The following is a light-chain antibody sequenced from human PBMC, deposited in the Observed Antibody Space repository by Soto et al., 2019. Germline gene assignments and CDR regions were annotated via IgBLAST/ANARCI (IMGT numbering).Light chain of an antibody. V-gene: IGKV3-11*01. CDR3: RQRNDWVT. J-gene: IGKJ4*01. Sequence: EVVLTQSPATLSLSPGERATLTCRASQSIRTYLAWYQQKPGQAPRVLIYDASNRATGIPARFSGSGSGTDFILTISSLEPEDSGVYYCRQRNDWVTFGGGTKVDIK. CDR2: DAS. CDR1: QSIRTY.